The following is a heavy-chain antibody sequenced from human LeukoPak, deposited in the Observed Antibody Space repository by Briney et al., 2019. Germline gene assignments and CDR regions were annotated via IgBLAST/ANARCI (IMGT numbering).Heavy chain of an antibody. CDR3: ARDSPRGAMVRGENDAFDI. V-gene: IGHV4-30-4*01. J-gene: IGHJ3*02. Sequence: SETLSLTCTVSGGSISSGDYYWSWIRQPPGKGLEWIGYIYYSGSTYYNPSLKSRVTISVDTSKNQFSLKLSSVTAADTAVYYCARDSPRGAMVRGENDAFDIWGQGTMVTVSS. D-gene: IGHD3-10*01. CDR1: GGSISSGDYY. CDR2: IYYSGST.